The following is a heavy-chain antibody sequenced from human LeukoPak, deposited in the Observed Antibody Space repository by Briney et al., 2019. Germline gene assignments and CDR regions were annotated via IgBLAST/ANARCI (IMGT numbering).Heavy chain of an antibody. Sequence: SETLSLTCAVYGGSFSGYYWSWIRQPPAKGLEWIGEINHSGSTNYNPSLKSRVTISVDTSKNQFSLKLSSVTAADTAVYYCARGCRWMVVAAHYLVSWFDPWGQGTLVTVSS. CDR2: INHSGST. CDR1: GGSFSGYY. V-gene: IGHV4-34*01. J-gene: IGHJ5*02. CDR3: ARGCRWMVVAAHYLVSWFDP. D-gene: IGHD2-15*01.